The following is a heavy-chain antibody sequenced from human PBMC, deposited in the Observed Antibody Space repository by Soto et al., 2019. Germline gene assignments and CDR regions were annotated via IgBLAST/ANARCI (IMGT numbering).Heavy chain of an antibody. Sequence: GGSLRLSCAASGFTFSSYSMNWVRQAPGKGLEWVSSISSSSSYIYYADSVKGRFTISRDNAKNSLYLQMNSLRAEDTAVYYCARDDRHLFRRTPPIIVVPAAKPLDYWGQGTLVTVSS. J-gene: IGHJ4*02. D-gene: IGHD2-2*02. CDR2: ISSSSSYI. V-gene: IGHV3-21*01. CDR3: ARDDRHLFRRTPPIIVVPAAKPLDY. CDR1: GFTFSSYS.